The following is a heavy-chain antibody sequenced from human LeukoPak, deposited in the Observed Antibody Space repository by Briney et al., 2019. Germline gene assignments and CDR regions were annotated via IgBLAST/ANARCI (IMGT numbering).Heavy chain of an antibody. Sequence: GESVKIPCKGSGYSFTSYWIGWVRQMPGKGLEWMGIIYPGDSDTRYSPSFQGQVTISADKSISTAYLQWSSLKASDTAMYYCARSTYYYDSSGYPGHDYWGQGTLVTVSS. CDR2: IYPGDSDT. CDR1: GYSFTSYW. D-gene: IGHD3-22*01. V-gene: IGHV5-51*01. CDR3: ARSTYYYDSSGYPGHDY. J-gene: IGHJ4*02.